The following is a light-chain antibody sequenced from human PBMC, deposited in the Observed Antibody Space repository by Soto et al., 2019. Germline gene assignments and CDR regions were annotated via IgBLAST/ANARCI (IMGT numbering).Light chain of an antibody. CDR3: QQYNNWPRT. V-gene: IGKV3-20*01. CDR2: ATS. CDR1: QSVGTNY. Sequence: EIVLTQSPGTLSLSPVERATLSCRASQSVGTNYLAWFQQKPGQAPRLLIYATSTRATGIPDRFSGSGSGTDFTLTISSLQSEDFAVYYCQQYNNWPRTFGQGTKVDIK. J-gene: IGKJ1*01.